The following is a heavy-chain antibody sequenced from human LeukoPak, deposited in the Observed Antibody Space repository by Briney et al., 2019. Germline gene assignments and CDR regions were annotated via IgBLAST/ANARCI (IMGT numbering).Heavy chain of an antibody. CDR1: GGSISSGGYY. J-gene: IGHJ4*02. V-gene: IGHV4-30-4*08. D-gene: IGHD5-12*01. CDR2: IYYSEST. Sequence: PSQTLSLTCTVSGGSISSGGYYWSWIRQPPGKGLEWIGYIYYSESTYYNPSLKSRVTMSVDTSKNQFSLKLSSVTAADTAVYYCARYSGHDWTTFHYWGQGTLVTVSS. CDR3: ARYSGHDWTTFHY.